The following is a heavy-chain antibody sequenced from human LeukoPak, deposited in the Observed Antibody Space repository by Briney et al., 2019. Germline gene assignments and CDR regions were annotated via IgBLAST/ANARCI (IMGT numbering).Heavy chain of an antibody. V-gene: IGHV3-73*01. CDR1: GFTFSGSA. D-gene: IGHD4-23*01. CDR2: IRSKANSYAT. Sequence: GGSLRLSCAASGFTFSGSAMHWVRQASGKGLEWVGRIRSKANSYATAYAASVKGRFTISRDDSKNTAYLQMNSLKTEDTAVYYCTSHPTKGQDRWPANDYWGQGTPVTISS. J-gene: IGHJ4*02. CDR3: TSHPTKGQDRWPANDY.